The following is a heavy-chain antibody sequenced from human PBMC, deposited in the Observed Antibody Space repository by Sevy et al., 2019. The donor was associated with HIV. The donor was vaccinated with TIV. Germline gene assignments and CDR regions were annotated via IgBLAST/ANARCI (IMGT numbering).Heavy chain of an antibody. J-gene: IGHJ6*02. CDR2: MNPNSGNT. V-gene: IGHV1-8*01. CDR3: ARAYDSSGYHYYYYYYGMDA. D-gene: IGHD3-22*01. Sequence: ASVKVSCKASGYTFTSYDINWVRQATGQGLEWMGWMNPNSGNTGYAQKFQGRVTMTRNTSISTAYMELSSLRSEDTAVYYCARAYDSSGYHYYYYYYGMDAWGQGTTVTVSS. CDR1: GYTFTSYD.